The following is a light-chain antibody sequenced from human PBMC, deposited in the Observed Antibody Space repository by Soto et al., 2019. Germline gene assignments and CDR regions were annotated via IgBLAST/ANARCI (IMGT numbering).Light chain of an antibody. CDR1: QSARSS. CDR3: QQYNNWPIT. Sequence: EIVMTQSPSTLSVSPGERATLSCKASQSARSSLGWYQQKPGQPPRLLIHDVSIRATGIPARFSGSGSGTEFTLTISSLQSEDFAVYHCQQYNNWPITFGQGTRLEIK. J-gene: IGKJ5*01. CDR2: DVS. V-gene: IGKV3-15*01.